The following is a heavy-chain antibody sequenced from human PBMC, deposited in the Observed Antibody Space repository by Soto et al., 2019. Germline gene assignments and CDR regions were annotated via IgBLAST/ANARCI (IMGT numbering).Heavy chain of an antibody. CDR3: ARQHWNYYYGMDV. CDR1: GYIFTSYF. J-gene: IGHJ6*02. CDR2: IYPGDSDT. Sequence: PGESLKISCEGSGYIFTSYFIAWVRQMPGKGLEWMGLIYPGDSDTRYSPSFQGQVTISADKSISTAYLQWSSLKASDTAMYYCARQHWNYYYGMDVWGQGTTVTVSS. D-gene: IGHD1-1*01. V-gene: IGHV5-51*01.